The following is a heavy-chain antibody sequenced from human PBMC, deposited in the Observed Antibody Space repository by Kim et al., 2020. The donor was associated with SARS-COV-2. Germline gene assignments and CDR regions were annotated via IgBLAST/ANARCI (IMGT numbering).Heavy chain of an antibody. CDR1: GFTFSTYW. CDR2: INSDGSIT. CDR3: TRDPEYCSGTSCYGMDV. D-gene: IGHD2-2*01. J-gene: IGHJ6*02. Sequence: GGSLRLSCAASGFTFSTYWMHWVRQTPGKGLVWVSRINSDGSITDYADSVKGRFTISTDNAKNTLYLQMNSLGVEDTAVYYCTRDPEYCSGTSCYGMDVWGQGTPVTVSS. V-gene: IGHV3-74*01.